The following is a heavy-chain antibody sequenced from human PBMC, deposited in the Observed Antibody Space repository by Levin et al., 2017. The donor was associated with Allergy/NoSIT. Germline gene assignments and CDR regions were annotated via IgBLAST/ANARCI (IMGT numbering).Heavy chain of an antibody. Sequence: SETLSLTCTVSGGSISSGDYYWSWIRQPPGKGLEWIGYIYYSGSTYYNPSLKSRVTISVDTSKNQFSLKLSSVTAADTAVYYCARVRHDSSGYYYPLPWWFDPWGQGTLVTVSS. CDR2: IYYSGST. CDR1: GGSISSGDYY. CDR3: ARVRHDSSGYYYPLPWWFDP. D-gene: IGHD3-22*01. V-gene: IGHV4-30-4*01. J-gene: IGHJ5*02.